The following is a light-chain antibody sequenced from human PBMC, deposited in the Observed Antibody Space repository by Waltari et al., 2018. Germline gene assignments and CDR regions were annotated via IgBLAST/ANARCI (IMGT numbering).Light chain of an antibody. CDR3: QVWHSSTDVI. CDR2: YDS. Sequence: SYVLTQPPSVSVAPGKTARITCGGNNIGGKRVHWYHQKPGQAPVLLIYYDSDRPSGVPERFSGSNSGNTATLTISRVEAGDEADYYCQVWHSSTDVIFGGGTKLTVL. CDR1: NIGGKR. J-gene: IGLJ2*01. V-gene: IGLV3-21*04.